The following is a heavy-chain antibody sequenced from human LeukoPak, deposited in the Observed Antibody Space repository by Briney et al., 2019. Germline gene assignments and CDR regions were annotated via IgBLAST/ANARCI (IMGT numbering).Heavy chain of an antibody. J-gene: IGHJ4*02. CDR2: XXPIFGTA. V-gene: IGHV1-69*05. Sequence: KAXXGTFXSXXISWVRXAPGXXLXXXXXXXPIFGTANYAQKFQGRVTITTDESTSTAYMELSSLRSEDTAVYYCARSRDIVVVVAATFPYYFDYWGQGTLVTVSS. D-gene: IGHD2-15*01. CDR1: XGTFXSXX. CDR3: ARSRDIVVVVAATFPYYFDY.